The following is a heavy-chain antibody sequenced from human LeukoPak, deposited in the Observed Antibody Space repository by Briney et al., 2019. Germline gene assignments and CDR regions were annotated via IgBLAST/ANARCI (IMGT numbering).Heavy chain of an antibody. CDR2: ISWNSGSI. CDR1: GFTFDDYA. CDR3: AKGVYSSSWFHFDY. D-gene: IGHD6-13*01. Sequence: PGGSLRLSCAAFGFTFDDYAMHWVRQAPGKGLEWDSGISWNSGSIGYADSVKGRFTISRDNAKNSLYLQMNSLRAEDTALYYCAKGVYSSSWFHFDYWGQGTLVTVSS. V-gene: IGHV3-9*01. J-gene: IGHJ4*02.